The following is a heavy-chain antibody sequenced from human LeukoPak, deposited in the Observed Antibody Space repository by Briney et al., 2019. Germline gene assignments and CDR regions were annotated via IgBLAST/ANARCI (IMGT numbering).Heavy chain of an antibody. Sequence: GASVTVSCKASGYRFASYSISWMRQAPGQGLEWMGRISGYSGNTKYAQKFQGRVTMTTDTSTSIAYMELNSLGSDDTAVYYCAREASIYGEWFFDHWGQGTLVTVSS. CDR3: AREASIYGEWFFDH. CDR1: GYRFASYS. V-gene: IGHV1-18*01. CDR2: ISGYSGNT. J-gene: IGHJ4*02. D-gene: IGHD3-3*01.